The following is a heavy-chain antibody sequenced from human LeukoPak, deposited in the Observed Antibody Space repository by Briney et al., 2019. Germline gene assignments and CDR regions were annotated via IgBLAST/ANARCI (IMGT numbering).Heavy chain of an antibody. Sequence: PGGSLRLSCAASGFTFSDYWMSWVRQAPGKGLEWVSAISGSGGSTYYADSVKGRFTISRDNSKNTLYLQMNSLRAEDTAVYYCAKDQGNYDFWSGFLYYFDYWGQGTLVTVSS. CDR2: ISGSGGST. D-gene: IGHD3-3*01. J-gene: IGHJ4*02. CDR3: AKDQGNYDFWSGFLYYFDY. CDR1: GFTFSDYW. V-gene: IGHV3-23*01.